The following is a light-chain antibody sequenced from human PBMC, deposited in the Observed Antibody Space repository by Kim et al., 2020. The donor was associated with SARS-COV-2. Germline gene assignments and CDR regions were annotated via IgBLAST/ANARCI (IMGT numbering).Light chain of an antibody. Sequence: TLSLSPGERASRSCRASQCVTSSSLVWYQQKPAQAPRLLFYGASGRATGIPDRFSGSGSGTDFTLTISRLEPEDFELYYCQVGFAFGPGTKVDIK. CDR2: GAS. CDR3: QVGFA. V-gene: IGKV3-20*01. CDR1: QCVTSSS. J-gene: IGKJ3*01.